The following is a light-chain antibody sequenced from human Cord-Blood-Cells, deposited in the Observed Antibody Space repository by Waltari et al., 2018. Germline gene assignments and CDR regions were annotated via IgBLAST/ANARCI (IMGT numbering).Light chain of an antibody. V-gene: IGLV2-14*01. CDR1: SSVVGGYNY. J-gene: IGLJ2*01. CDR2: DVS. Sequence: QSALTQPASVSGSPGQSITISCTGTSSVVGGYNYLSWYQQHPGKAPKLMIYDVSNRPSGVSNRFSGSKSGNTASLTISGLQAEDEADYYCSSYTSSSTVVFGGGTKLTVL. CDR3: SSYTSSSTVV.